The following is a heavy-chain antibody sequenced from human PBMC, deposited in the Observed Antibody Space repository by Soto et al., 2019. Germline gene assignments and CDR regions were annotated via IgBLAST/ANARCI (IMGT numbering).Heavy chain of an antibody. J-gene: IGHJ4*02. CDR2: IKHDGSEK. CDR1: GFTLNNYW. V-gene: IGHV3-7*01. D-gene: IGHD1-26*01. CDR3: SRDLVGITRGFNY. Sequence: HPGGSLRLSCAASGFTLNNYWMSWVRQAPGKGLEWVANIKHDGSEKHYVDSVKDRFTISRDNAKNSLYLKMNSLRAEDTAVYYCSRDLVGITRGFNYWGQGILVTVSS.